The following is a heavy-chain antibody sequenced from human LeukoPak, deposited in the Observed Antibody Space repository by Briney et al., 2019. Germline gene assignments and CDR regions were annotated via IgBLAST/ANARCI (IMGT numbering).Heavy chain of an antibody. D-gene: IGHD3-10*01. Sequence: SETLSLTCTVSGGSISSSSYYWGWIRQPPGKGLEWIGTISYSGSTYYNPSLKSRITISVDTSKNQFSLKLSSVTAADMAVYYCARLFRDHRGYFDYWGQGTLVTVSS. CDR1: GGSISSSSYY. CDR2: ISYSGST. CDR3: ARLFRDHRGYFDY. V-gene: IGHV4-39*01. J-gene: IGHJ4*02.